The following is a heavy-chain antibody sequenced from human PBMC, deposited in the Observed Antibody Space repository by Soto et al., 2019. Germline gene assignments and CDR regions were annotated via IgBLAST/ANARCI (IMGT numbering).Heavy chain of an antibody. CDR1: GHTFHNYA. CDR2: ISGRGGST. V-gene: IGHV3-23*01. Sequence: EVQLLESGGGLEQPGGSLRPSCVGSGHTFHNYAMTWVRQAPGKGLEWVSGISGRGGSTYYADSVRGRFTISRDDSKNTLYVQMNSLRAEDTAGYYCAKVSRGIGVVPAAVTWGQGTLVTVSS. D-gene: IGHD2-2*01. CDR3: AKVSRGIGVVPAAVT. J-gene: IGHJ4*02.